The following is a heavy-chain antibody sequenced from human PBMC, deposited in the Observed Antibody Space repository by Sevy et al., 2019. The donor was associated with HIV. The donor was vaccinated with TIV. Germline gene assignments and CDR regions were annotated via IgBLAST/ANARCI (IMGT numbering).Heavy chain of an antibody. J-gene: IGHJ6*02. D-gene: IGHD2-2*01. V-gene: IGHV3-30*02. CDR2: IRYDGSNK. CDR1: GFTFSSYG. Sequence: GGSLRLSCAASGFTFSSYGMHWVRQAPGKGLEWVAFIRYDGSNKYYADSVKVRFTISRDNSKNTLYLQMNSLRAEDTAVYYCATDLCSSTSCYVYYYYYGMDVWGQRTTVTVSS. CDR3: ATDLCSSTSCYVYYYYYGMDV.